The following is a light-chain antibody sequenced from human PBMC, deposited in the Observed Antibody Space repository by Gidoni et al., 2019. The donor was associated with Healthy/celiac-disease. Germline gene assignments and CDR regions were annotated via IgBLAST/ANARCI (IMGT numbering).Light chain of an antibody. CDR3: QQYGPLTRKLT. V-gene: IGKV3-20*01. CDR2: GAS. CDR1: QSVSSSY. J-gene: IGKJ4*01. Sequence: EIVLTQSPGTLSLSPGERATLSCRASQSVSSSYLAWYQQKPGQAPRLLIYGASSRATGIPDRFSGSGSGTDFTLTISILEPEDFAVYYCQQYGPLTRKLTFGGGTKVEIK.